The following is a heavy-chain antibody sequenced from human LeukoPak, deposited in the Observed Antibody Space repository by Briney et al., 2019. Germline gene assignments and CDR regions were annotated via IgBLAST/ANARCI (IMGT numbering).Heavy chain of an antibody. Sequence: ASVKVSSKASGYTFTSYDINWVRQATGQGLEWMGWMNPNSGNTGYAQKFQGRVTITRNTSISTAYMELSSLGSEDTAVYYCARGGSIVVPAAITDYYYYMDVWGKGSTVTVSS. CDR2: MNPNSGNT. CDR3: ARGGSIVVPAAITDYYYYMDV. CDR1: GYTFTSYD. J-gene: IGHJ6*03. V-gene: IGHV1-8*03. D-gene: IGHD2-2*01.